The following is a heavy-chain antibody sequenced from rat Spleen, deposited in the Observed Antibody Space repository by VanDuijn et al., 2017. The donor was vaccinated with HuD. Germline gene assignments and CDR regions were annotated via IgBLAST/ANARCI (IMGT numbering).Heavy chain of an antibody. V-gene: IGHV2-1*01. J-gene: IGHJ2*01. D-gene: IGHD1-2*01. CDR3: ARSGGYYSSSYVMDA. CDR1: GFSLTSNS. CDR2: IWNAGST. Sequence: QVQLKESGPGLVQPSQTLSLTCTVSGFSLTSNSVSWVRQLPGKGLEWMGVIWNAGSTVYNSALKSRLSISRDTSKSQVFFKMNSLQTEDTAMYFCARSGGYYSSSYVMDAWGQGVMVTVSS.